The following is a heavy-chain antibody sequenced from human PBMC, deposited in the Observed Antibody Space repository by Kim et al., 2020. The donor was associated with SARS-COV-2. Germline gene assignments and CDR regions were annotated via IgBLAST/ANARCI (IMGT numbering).Heavy chain of an antibody. D-gene: IGHD3-10*01. CDR1: GYTFTSYA. J-gene: IGHJ1*01. CDR3: ARERQPVYYYGSGSYGEY. Sequence: ASVKVSCKASGYTFTSYAMHWVRQAPGQRLEWMGWINAGNGNTKYSKKFQGRVTITRDTSASTAYMELSSLRSEDTAVYYCARERQPVYYYGSGSYGEY. V-gene: IGHV1-3*01. CDR2: INAGNGNT.